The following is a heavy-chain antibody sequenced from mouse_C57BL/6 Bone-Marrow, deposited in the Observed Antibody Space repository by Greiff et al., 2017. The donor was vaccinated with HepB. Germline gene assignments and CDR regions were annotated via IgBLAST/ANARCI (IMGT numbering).Heavy chain of an antibody. J-gene: IGHJ4*01. D-gene: IGHD3-3*01. CDR2: ISDGGSYT. CDR1: GFTFSSYA. Sequence: EVKLVESGGGLVKPGGSLKLSCAASGFTFSSYAMSWVRQTPEKRLEWVATISDGGSYTYYPDNVKGRFTISRNNAKNNLYLQMSHLKSEDTAMYYCARRGRGAMDYWGQGTSVNVSS. V-gene: IGHV5-4*03. CDR3: ARRGRGAMDY.